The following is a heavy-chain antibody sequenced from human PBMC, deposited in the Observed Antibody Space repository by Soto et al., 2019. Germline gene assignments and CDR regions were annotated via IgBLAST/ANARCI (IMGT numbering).Heavy chain of an antibody. CDR1: GFTFSSYG. Sequence: EAQLLESGGGLVQPGGSLRLSCAASGFTFSSYGMNWVRQAPGKGLEWVSSITATGGNTYYADSVKGRFTISRDNSKDTLSLQMNSLRAEDTAVYYCAGRYCTAGICYTNYYCYMDVGGKGTTVTVSS. J-gene: IGHJ6*03. CDR3: AGRYCTAGICYTNYYCYMDV. V-gene: IGHV3-23*01. D-gene: IGHD2-8*02. CDR2: ITATGGNT.